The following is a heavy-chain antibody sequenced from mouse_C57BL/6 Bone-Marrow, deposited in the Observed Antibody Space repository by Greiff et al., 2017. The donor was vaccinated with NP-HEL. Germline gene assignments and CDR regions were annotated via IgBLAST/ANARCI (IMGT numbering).Heavy chain of an antibody. CDR2: INPYNGGT. Sequence: EVKLMESGPVLVKPGASVKMSCKASGYTFTDYYMNWVKQSHGKSLEWIGVINPYNGGTSYNQKFKGKATLTVDKSSSTTYMELNSLTSEDSAVYYCARWFAYWGQGTLVTVSA. CDR3: ARWFAY. J-gene: IGHJ3*01. V-gene: IGHV1-19*01. CDR1: GYTFTDYY.